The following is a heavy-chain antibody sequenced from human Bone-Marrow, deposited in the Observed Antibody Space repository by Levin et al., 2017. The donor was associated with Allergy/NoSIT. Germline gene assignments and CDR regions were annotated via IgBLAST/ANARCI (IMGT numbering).Heavy chain of an antibody. V-gene: IGHV4-59*01. Sequence: SQTLSLTCGVSGGTMNYYLWSWIRQPPGKGLEWIGYVYNSETSNYNPSLEGRVTISQDMSRKQFSLWLSSVTAADTAIYYCARGRRAIVAASGAYYFDYWGQGTPVTVSS. CDR3: ARGRRAIVAASGAYYFDY. D-gene: IGHD5-12*01. J-gene: IGHJ4*02. CDR1: GGTMNYYL. CDR2: VYNSETS.